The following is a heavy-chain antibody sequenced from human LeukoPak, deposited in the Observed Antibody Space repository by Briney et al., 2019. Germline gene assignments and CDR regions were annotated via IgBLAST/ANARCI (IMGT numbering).Heavy chain of an antibody. CDR3: AGAEHGMGYCSSTCCDVRPPPVITS. V-gene: IGHV1-2*02. CDR2: INRNGGST. D-gene: IGHD2-2*01. Sequence: GASLKLSCKASGYTFSGYYMHWVRQAPGKGLEWIACINRNGGSTNYAHTFKGRVTITRDKSISTAYLQMNRLRADDTAVYYCAGAEHGMGYCSSTCCDVRPPPVITSGGQGTLVTVSS. J-gene: IGHJ1*01. CDR1: GYTFSGYY.